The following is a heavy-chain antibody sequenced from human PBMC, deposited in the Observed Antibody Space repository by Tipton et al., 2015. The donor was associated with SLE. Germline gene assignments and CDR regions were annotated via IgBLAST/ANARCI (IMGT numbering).Heavy chain of an antibody. CDR2: TYYSGSP. V-gene: IGHV4-31*03. Sequence: TLSLTCNVSGGSISSGGYYWSWIRQHPGKGLEWIGYTYYSGSPYYNPSLKSRVTISLNMSKNQFSLRLSSVTAADTAVYYCPIYYHESTGLHWFEPWGQGTLVTVSS. D-gene: IGHD2-8*02. CDR1: GGSISSGGYY. J-gene: IGHJ5*02. CDR3: PIYYHESTGLHWFEP.